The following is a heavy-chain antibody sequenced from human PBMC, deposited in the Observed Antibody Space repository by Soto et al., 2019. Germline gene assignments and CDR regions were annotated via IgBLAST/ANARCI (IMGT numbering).Heavy chain of an antibody. D-gene: IGHD2-8*01. Sequence: QLQLQESGPGLVKPSETLSLTCTVSGASIIRSDYYWGWVRQPPGKGLEWIGSIYYTGITYYNPSLKSRVTISVDTSKNQFSLKLNSVTAADTAVYYCAGPPNTNLDAFEIWGQGTMVTVSS. V-gene: IGHV4-39*01. CDR2: IYYTGIT. CDR1: GASIIRSDYY. J-gene: IGHJ3*02. CDR3: AGPPNTNLDAFEI.